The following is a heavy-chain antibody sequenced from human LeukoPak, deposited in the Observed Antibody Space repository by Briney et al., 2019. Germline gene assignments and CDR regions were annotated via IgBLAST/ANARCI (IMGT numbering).Heavy chain of an antibody. V-gene: IGHV3-30*02. D-gene: IGHD6-13*01. CDR3: AKARKQQPYFDY. CDR1: GFTFSSYG. J-gene: IGHJ4*02. CDR2: IRYDGSNK. Sequence: GRSLRLSCAASGFTFSSYGMHWVRQAPGKGLEWVAFIRYDGSNKYYADSVKGRFTISRDNSKNTLYLQMNSLRAEDTAVYYCAKARKQQPYFDYWGQGTLATVSP.